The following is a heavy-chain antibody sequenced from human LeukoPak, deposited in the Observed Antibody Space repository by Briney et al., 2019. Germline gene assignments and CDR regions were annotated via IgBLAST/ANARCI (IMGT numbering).Heavy chain of an antibody. CDR3: AKCIVGATAPFDY. V-gene: IGHV3-23*01. D-gene: IGHD1-26*01. CDR1: GFTFTTYA. CDR2: ISPSGRTT. Sequence: GGSLRLSCAASGFTFTTYAMNWVRQAPGKGLEWVSAISPSGRTTDYADSVKGRFTISRDNSKNTLYLQMNSLRAEDTAVYYCAKCIVGATAPFDYWGQGTLVTVSS. J-gene: IGHJ4*02.